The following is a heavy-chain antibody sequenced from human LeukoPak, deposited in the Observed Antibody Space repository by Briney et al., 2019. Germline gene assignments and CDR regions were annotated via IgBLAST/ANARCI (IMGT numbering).Heavy chain of an antibody. V-gene: IGHV3-21*01. CDR2: ISSSSSYI. Sequence: GGSLRLSCAASGFTFSSYSMNWVRQAPGKGLEWVSSISSSSSYIYYADSVKGRFTISRDNAKNSLYLQMNSLRAEDTAVYYCARVKGRKDYYYYYMDVWGIGTTVTVSS. J-gene: IGHJ6*03. D-gene: IGHD2-15*01. CDR3: ARVKGRKDYYYYYMDV. CDR1: GFTFSSYS.